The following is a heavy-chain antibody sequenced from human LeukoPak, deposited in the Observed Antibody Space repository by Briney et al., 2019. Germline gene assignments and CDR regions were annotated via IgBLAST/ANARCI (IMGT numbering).Heavy chain of an antibody. J-gene: IGHJ5*02. CDR2: INHSGDT. V-gene: IGHV4-34*01. Sequence: SETLSLTCAVYGGSFNGYYWSWIRQSPGKGLEWIGEINHSGDTNYSPSLKNRVTISVDTSKNQSSLKVTSVTAADTAVYFCARGDAGHCSSTTCFGMRWFDPWGQGTLVAVSS. CDR1: GGSFNGYY. D-gene: IGHD2-2*01. CDR3: ARGDAGHCSSTTCFGMRWFDP.